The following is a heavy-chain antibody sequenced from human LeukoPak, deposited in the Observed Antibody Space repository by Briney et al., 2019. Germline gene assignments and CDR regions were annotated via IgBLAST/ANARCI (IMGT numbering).Heavy chain of an antibody. CDR1: GYTFTGYY. D-gene: IGHD6-13*01. CDR3: AREGEWAAAGHYDY. V-gene: IGHV1-2*02. Sequence: ASVKVSCKASGYTFTGYYMHWVRQAPGQGLEWMGWINPNSGGTNYAQKLQGRVTMTTDTSTSTAYMELRSLRSDDTAVYYCAREGEWAAAGHYDYWGQGTLVTVSS. J-gene: IGHJ4*02. CDR2: INPNSGGT.